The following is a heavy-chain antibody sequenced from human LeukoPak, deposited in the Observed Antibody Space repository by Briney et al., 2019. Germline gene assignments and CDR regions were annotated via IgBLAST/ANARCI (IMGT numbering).Heavy chain of an antibody. Sequence: ASVKVSCKSSGGTFSIYAISRVRQAPGQGLEWMGWISAYNGNTNYAQKLQGRVTMTTDTSTSTAYMELRSLRSDDTAVYYCARGDWAPNFEYWGQGTLVTVSS. J-gene: IGHJ4*02. CDR2: ISAYNGNT. V-gene: IGHV1-18*01. CDR3: ARGDWAPNFEY. D-gene: IGHD3/OR15-3a*01. CDR1: GGTFSIYA.